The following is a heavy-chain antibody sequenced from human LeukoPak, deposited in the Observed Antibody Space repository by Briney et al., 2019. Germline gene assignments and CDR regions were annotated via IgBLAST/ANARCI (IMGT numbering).Heavy chain of an antibody. CDR1: GSLFTSYW. CDR3: ARSTYYYDSSGYYYVY. CDR2: IYPGDSDT. Sequence: GESLQISCKGSGSLFTSYWIGWVRQLPGKGLEWMGIIYPGDSDTRYSPSFQGQVTISADKSISTAYLQWSSLKASDTAMYYCARSTYYYDSSGYYYVYWGQGTLVTVSS. V-gene: IGHV5-51*01. D-gene: IGHD3-22*01. J-gene: IGHJ4*02.